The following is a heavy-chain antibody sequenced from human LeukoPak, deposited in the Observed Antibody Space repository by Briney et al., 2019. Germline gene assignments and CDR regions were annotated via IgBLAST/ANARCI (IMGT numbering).Heavy chain of an antibody. J-gene: IGHJ3*02. D-gene: IGHD6-13*01. CDR3: ARGNSHALDI. V-gene: IGHV3-74*01. CDR2: FNGDESNA. CDR1: GFTLSSYW. Sequence: PGGSLRLSCVASGFTLSSYWIHWVRQTPGKGLVWVARFNGDESNAVYAGSVKGRFTISRDNVKNTLFMRMNSLRAEDTAVYYCARGNSHALDIWGQGTMVTVSS.